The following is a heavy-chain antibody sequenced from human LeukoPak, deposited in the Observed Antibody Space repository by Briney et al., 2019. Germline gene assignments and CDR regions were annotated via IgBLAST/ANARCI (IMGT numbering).Heavy chain of an antibody. J-gene: IGHJ3*02. CDR1: GGSIRSYY. Sequence: SETLSLTCTVSGGSIRSYYWSWIRQPPGKGLEWIGYIYYSGSTNYNPSLKSRVSISVDTSKNQFSLKLSSVTAADTAVYYCARDLYIGYDWVGFNIWGQGTVVTVSS. D-gene: IGHD5-12*01. CDR3: ARDLYIGYDWVGFNI. CDR2: IYYSGST. V-gene: IGHV4-59*01.